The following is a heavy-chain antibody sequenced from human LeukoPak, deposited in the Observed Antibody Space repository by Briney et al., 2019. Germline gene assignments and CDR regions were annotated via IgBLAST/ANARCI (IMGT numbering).Heavy chain of an antibody. Sequence: SETLSLTCTVSGGSISSYYWSWIRQPPGKGLEWIGYIYYSGSTNYNPSLKSRVTISVDTSKNQFSLKLSSVTAADTAVYYCARVDYYYYMDVWGKGTTVTVSS. CDR3: ARVDYYYYMDV. CDR1: GGSISSYY. J-gene: IGHJ6*03. CDR2: IYYSGST. V-gene: IGHV4-59*08.